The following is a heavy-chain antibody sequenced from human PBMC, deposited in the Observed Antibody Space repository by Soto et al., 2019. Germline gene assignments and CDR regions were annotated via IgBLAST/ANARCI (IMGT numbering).Heavy chain of an antibody. CDR2: IYYSGNT. Sequence: SEPLSLACTVSGVSISDSDWSWIRQPPGKGLEWIGYIYYSGNTNYNPSLKSRVTISEDTSKNQFSLRLSSVTTADTDVYYCAREREYYDRSGLEFDDWGQGTLVTVAS. CDR1: GVSISDSD. CDR3: AREREYYDRSGLEFDD. V-gene: IGHV4-59*01. J-gene: IGHJ4*02. D-gene: IGHD3-22*01.